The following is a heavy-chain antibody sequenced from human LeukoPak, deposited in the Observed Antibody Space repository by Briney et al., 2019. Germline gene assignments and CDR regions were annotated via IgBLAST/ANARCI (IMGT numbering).Heavy chain of an antibody. D-gene: IGHD3-10*01. CDR1: GFTFDDYA. CDR3: AASLLLFDYFDY. CDR2: ISGDGGST. V-gene: IGHV3-43*02. Sequence: VGSLRLSCAASGFTFDDYAMHWVRQAPGKGLEWVSLISGDGGSTYYADSVKGRVTISRDNSKNTLYLQMNSLRTEDTALYYCAASLLLFDYFDYWGQGTLVTVSS. J-gene: IGHJ4*02.